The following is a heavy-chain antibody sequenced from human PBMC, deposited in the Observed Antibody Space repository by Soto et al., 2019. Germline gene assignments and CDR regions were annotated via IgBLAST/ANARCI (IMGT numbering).Heavy chain of an antibody. CDR3: AKALLSLAYCGGDCAFFDY. V-gene: IGHV3-30*18. Sequence: QVQLVESGGGVVQPGRSLRLSCAASGFTFSSYGMHWVRQAPGKGLEWVAVISYDGSNKYYADSVKGRFTISRDNSKNTLYLQMNSLRAEDTAVYYCAKALLSLAYCGGDCAFFDYWGQGTLVTVSS. J-gene: IGHJ4*02. CDR2: ISYDGSNK. D-gene: IGHD2-21*02. CDR1: GFTFSSYG.